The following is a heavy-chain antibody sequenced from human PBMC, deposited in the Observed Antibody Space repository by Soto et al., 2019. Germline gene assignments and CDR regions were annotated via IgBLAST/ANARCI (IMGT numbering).Heavy chain of an antibody. CDR2: ISWNSGSI. Sequence: GGSLRLSCAASGFTFDDYAMHWVRQAPGKGLEWVSGISWNSGSIGYADSVKGRFTISRDNAKNSLYLQMNSLRAEDTALYYCAKDLGYCSGGSCYRGGFDYWGQGTLVTVSS. J-gene: IGHJ4*02. V-gene: IGHV3-9*01. CDR3: AKDLGYCSGGSCYRGGFDY. D-gene: IGHD2-15*01. CDR1: GFTFDDYA.